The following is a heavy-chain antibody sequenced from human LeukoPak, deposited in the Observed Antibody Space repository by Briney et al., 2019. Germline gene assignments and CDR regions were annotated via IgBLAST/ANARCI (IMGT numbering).Heavy chain of an antibody. CDR3: ARGLVLATDDAFDI. CDR1: GGSISSSSYY. CDR2: IYYSGST. Sequence: SETLSLTCTVSGGSISSSSYYWGWIRQPPGKGLEWIGSIYYSGSTYYNPSLKSRVTISVDRSKSQFSLKLRSVTAADTAVYYCARGLVLATDDAFDIWGPGTMVTVSS. D-gene: IGHD5-12*01. J-gene: IGHJ3*02. V-gene: IGHV4-39*07.